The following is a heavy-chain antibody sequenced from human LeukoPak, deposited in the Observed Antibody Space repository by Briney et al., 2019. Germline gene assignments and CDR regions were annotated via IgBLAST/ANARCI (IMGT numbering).Heavy chain of an antibody. J-gene: IGHJ3*02. D-gene: IGHD6-13*01. Sequence: GGSLRLSCAASGFNFSTYDMYWVRQAPGKGLEWVAVISYDGSNKYYADSVKGRFTISRDNSKNTLYLQMNSLRAEDTAVYYCAKTSSSYRTLDAFDIWGQGTMVTVSS. CDR2: ISYDGSNK. CDR1: GFNFSTYD. V-gene: IGHV3-30*18. CDR3: AKTSSSYRTLDAFDI.